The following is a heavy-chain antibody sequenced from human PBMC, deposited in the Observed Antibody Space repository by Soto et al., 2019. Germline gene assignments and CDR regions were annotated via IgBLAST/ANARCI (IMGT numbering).Heavy chain of an antibody. V-gene: IGHV4-59*01. CDR3: PRHMAAPGACDY. Sequence: QVQLQESGPGLVKPSETLSLTCIVSGGSISTYYWSWIRQTPGKGLEWIGFIHYSGSTKYNPSLKDRVTISVDTSNKQCSLRLSSVTAADTAVYYCPRHMAAPGACDYWGQGTLVTVSS. J-gene: IGHJ4*02. CDR1: GGSISTYY. D-gene: IGHD6-25*01. CDR2: IHYSGST.